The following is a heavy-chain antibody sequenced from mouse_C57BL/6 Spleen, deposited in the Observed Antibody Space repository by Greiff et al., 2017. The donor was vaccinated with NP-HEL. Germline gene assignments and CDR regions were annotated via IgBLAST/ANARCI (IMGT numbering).Heavy chain of an antibody. CDR1: GYAFSSYW. V-gene: IGHV1-80*01. J-gene: IGHJ1*03. D-gene: IGHD1-1*01. CDR3: ARADYYGSSYGYFDV. Sequence: VQLQQSGAELVKPGASVKISCKASGYAFSSYWMNWVKQRPGKGLEWIVQIYPGDGDTNYNGKFKGKATLTADKSSSTAYMQLSSLTSEDSAVYFCARADYYGSSYGYFDVWGTGTTVTVSS. CDR2: IYPGDGDT.